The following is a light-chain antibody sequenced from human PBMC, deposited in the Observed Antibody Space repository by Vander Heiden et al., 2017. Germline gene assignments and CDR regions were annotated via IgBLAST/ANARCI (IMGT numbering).Light chain of an antibody. CDR2: FQSDSDK. V-gene: IGLV5-45*03. J-gene: IGLJ1*01. Sequence: AVLTPPSSLSASPGASASLTCTLHSGINVDNDRIDWYQQKPGSPPQYILRFQSDSDKQQGSGVPSRFSGSKDASANAGILLIAGLQSDDEADYYCMIWHTSGYVFGAGTKGTVL. CDR3: MIWHTSGYV. CDR1: SGINVDNDR.